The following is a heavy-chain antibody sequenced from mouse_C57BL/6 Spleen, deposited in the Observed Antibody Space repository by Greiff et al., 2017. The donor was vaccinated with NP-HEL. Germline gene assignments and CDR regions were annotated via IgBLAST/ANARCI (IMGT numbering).Heavy chain of an antibody. CDR3: ARRSSSYPYWYFGV. J-gene: IGHJ1*03. V-gene: IGHV1-59*01. Sequence: QVQLKQPGAELVRPGTSVKLSCKASGYTFTSYWMHWVKQRPGQGLEWIGVIDPSDSYTNYNQKFKGKATLTVDTSSSTAYMQLSSLTSEDSAVYYCARRSSSYPYWYFGVWGTGTTVTVST. CDR2: IDPSDSYT. CDR1: GYTFTSYW. D-gene: IGHD1-1*01.